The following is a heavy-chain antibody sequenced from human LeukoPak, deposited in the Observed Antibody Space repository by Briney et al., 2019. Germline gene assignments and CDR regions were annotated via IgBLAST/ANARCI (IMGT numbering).Heavy chain of an antibody. Sequence: PSQTRSLTCTVSVGSISSSSYYWGWIRHPPGKGLEGMGRIYYSGSTYYNPSLKSRVTISVDTSKNQFSLKLSSVTAADTAVYYCAKDSGWLRFHYWGQGTLVTVSS. CDR3: AKDSGWLRFHY. V-gene: IGHV4-39*02. CDR2: IYYSGST. D-gene: IGHD5-12*01. CDR1: VGSISSSSYY. J-gene: IGHJ4*02.